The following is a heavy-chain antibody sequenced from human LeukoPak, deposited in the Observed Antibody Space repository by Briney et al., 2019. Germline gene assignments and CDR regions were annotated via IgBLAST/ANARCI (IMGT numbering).Heavy chain of an antibody. CDR3: ARSIVVVPGAVDWFDP. V-gene: IGHV7-4-1*02. D-gene: IGHD2-2*01. CDR2: INTNTGNP. Sequence: WASVKVSCKASGYSFTNYAMNWVRQAPGQGLEWMGWINTNTGNPAYAPGFTGRFVFSLDTLVSTAYPQISSLKAEDTAVYYCARSIVVVPGAVDWFDPWGQGTLVTVSS. J-gene: IGHJ5*02. CDR1: GYSFTNYA.